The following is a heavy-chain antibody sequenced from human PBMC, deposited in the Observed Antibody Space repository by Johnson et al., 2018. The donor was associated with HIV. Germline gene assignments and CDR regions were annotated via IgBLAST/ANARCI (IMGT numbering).Heavy chain of an antibody. CDR2: ISSNGGST. Sequence: VQLVESGGVVVQPGGSLRLSCAASGFTFSSYAMHWVRQAPGKGLEYVSAISSNGGSTYYANSVKGRFTISRDNSKNTLYLQMGSLRAEDTALYYCAKDIGGDYGGNSAFDIWGQGTMVTVSS. V-gene: IGHV3-64*01. CDR1: GFTFSSYA. D-gene: IGHD4-23*01. J-gene: IGHJ3*02. CDR3: AKDIGGDYGGNSAFDI.